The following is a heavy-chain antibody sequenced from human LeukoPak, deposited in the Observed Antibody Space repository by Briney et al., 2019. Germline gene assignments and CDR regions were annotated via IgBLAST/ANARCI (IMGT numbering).Heavy chain of an antibody. V-gene: IGHV3-23*01. CDR1: GFTLCRYV. CDR3: AKDVAFGGVIAMYYFDY. J-gene: IGHJ4*02. D-gene: IGHD3-16*02. Sequence: HGGSLRLSCAASGFTLCRYVMSCVRQAPGKGLGWVSGLSGSVGSTKYAHSVKGRFTISRENSKNTLYLQMNSLRAEHTAVYYCAKDVAFGGVIAMYYFDYWGQGALVTVSS. CDR2: LSGSVGST.